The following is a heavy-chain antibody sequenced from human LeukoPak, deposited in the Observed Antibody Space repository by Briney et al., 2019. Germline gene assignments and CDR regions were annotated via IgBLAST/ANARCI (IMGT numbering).Heavy chain of an antibody. Sequence: GGSLRLSCVASGFTFSRYGIHWARQPPGKGLEWVAVIRYDGGAYPHADSVKGRFTISRDNSKNTLYLQMSSLRAEDTAVYFCARDVWFGDYRWFDPWGQGTLVIVSS. CDR3: ARDVWFGDYRWFDP. CDR1: GFTFSRYG. CDR2: IRYDGGAY. V-gene: IGHV3-30*12. D-gene: IGHD3-10*01. J-gene: IGHJ5*02.